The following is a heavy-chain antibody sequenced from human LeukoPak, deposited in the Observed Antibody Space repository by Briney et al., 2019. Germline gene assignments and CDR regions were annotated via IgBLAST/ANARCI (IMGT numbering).Heavy chain of an antibody. CDR3: AREVDTAMTRFDY. D-gene: IGHD5-18*01. Sequence: SVKVSCKASGGTFSSYAISWVRQAPGQGLEWMGRIIPIFGTANYAQKFQGRVTITTDESTSTAYMELSSLRSEDTAVYYCAREVDTAMTRFDYWGQGTPVTVSS. J-gene: IGHJ4*02. V-gene: IGHV1-69*05. CDR2: IIPIFGTA. CDR1: GGTFSSYA.